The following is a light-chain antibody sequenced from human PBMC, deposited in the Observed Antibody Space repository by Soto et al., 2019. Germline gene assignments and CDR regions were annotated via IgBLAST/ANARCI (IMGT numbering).Light chain of an antibody. V-gene: IGLV2-11*01. CDR3: CSFAGSYSYV. CDR1: SSDVGRYDY. J-gene: IGLJ1*01. Sequence: ALTQPRSVSASPGQSVTISCTGTSSDVGRYDYVSWYQQLPGKAPKLIVYDVTERPSGVPDRFSGSKSGNTASLTISGLQAEDEADYSCCSFAGSYSYVFGTGT. CDR2: DVT.